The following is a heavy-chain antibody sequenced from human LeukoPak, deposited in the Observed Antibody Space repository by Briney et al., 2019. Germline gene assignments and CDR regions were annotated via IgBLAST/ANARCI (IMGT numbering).Heavy chain of an antibody. J-gene: IGHJ4*02. CDR2: IIPILGIA. Sequence: SVKVSCKASGGTFSSYTISWVRQAPGQGLEWMGRIIPILGIANYAQKFQGRVTITADKSTSTAYRELSSLRSEDTAVYYCTHFSNYRYYFDYWGQGTLVTVSS. D-gene: IGHD4-11*01. CDR1: GGTFSSYT. CDR3: THFSNYRYYFDY. V-gene: IGHV1-69*02.